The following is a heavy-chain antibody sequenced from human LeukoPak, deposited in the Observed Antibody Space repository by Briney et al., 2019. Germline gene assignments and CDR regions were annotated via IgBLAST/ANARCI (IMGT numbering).Heavy chain of an antibody. CDR1: GYTFTNYE. CDR2: INPNSGVT. Sequence: GASVKVSCKASGYTFTNYEINWVRQAPGQGLEWMGWINPNSGVTNFAQKFQDRVTLTRDTSISTAYMELTNLRSDDTAVYYCARPNGDYYNWFDPWGQGTLVTVSS. D-gene: IGHD4-17*01. CDR3: ARPNGDYYNWFDP. J-gene: IGHJ5*02. V-gene: IGHV1-2*02.